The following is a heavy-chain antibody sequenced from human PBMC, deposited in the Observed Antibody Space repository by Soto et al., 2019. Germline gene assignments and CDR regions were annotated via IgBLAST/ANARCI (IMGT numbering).Heavy chain of an antibody. Sequence: PGGSLRLSCAAPRFTVGSSYVSWVRQAPGKGLEWVSVIYTGDTPYYADSVKGRFTISRDNSKNTLYLQMNSLRVEDTAVYYCTRDLVDVVPPADDLFDPWGQGILVTVS. J-gene: IGHJ5*02. V-gene: IGHV3-53*01. CDR3: TRDLVDVVPPADDLFDP. D-gene: IGHD2-2*01. CDR2: IYTGDTP. CDR1: RFTVGSSY.